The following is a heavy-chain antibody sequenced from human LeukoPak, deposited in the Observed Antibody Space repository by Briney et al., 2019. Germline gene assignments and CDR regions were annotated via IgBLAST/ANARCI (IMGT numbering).Heavy chain of an antibody. Sequence: QPGRSLRLSCAASGFTFSSYGMHWVRQAPGKGLEWVAVISYVGSNKYYADSVKGRFTISRDNSKNTLYLQMNSLRAEDTAVYYCAKHSGSYQTAFDYWGQGTLVTVSS. CDR2: ISYVGSNK. V-gene: IGHV3-30*18. D-gene: IGHD1-26*01. J-gene: IGHJ4*02. CDR1: GFTFSSYG. CDR3: AKHSGSYQTAFDY.